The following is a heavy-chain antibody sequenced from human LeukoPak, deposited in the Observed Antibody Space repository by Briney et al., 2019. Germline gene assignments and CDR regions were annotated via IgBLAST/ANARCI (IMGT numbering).Heavy chain of an antibody. CDR3: DTDTSMGGLFDY. V-gene: IGHV3-48*02. CDR2: ISSSSNTI. Sequence: QPGGSLRLSCAASGFTFSSYSMNWVRQAPGKGLEWVSYISSSSNTIYYADSVKGRFTISRDNAKNSLYLQINSLRDEDTALYYCDTDTSMGGLFDYWGQGTLVTVSS. CDR1: GFTFSSYS. J-gene: IGHJ4*02. D-gene: IGHD5-18*01.